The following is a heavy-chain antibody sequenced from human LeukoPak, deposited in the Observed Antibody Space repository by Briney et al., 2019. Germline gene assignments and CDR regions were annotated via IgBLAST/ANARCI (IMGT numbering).Heavy chain of an antibody. Sequence: ASVKVSCKASGYTFTSYGISWVRQAPGQGLECMGWISAYNGNTNYAQKLQGRVTMTTDTSTSTAYMELRSLRSDDTAVYYCSRVRCGGDCFLYYYYYMDVWGKGTTVTVSS. D-gene: IGHD2-21*01. CDR1: GYTFTSYG. V-gene: IGHV1-18*01. CDR2: ISAYNGNT. J-gene: IGHJ6*03. CDR3: SRVRCGGDCFLYYYYYMDV.